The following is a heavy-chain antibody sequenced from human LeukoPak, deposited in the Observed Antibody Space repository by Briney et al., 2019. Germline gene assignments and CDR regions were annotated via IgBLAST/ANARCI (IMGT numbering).Heavy chain of an antibody. CDR3: AWVPQWELLYDFDY. CDR2: ISSSSSTI. CDR1: GFTVSSYS. V-gene: IGHV3-48*01. J-gene: IGHJ4*02. D-gene: IGHD1-26*01. Sequence: QAGGSLRLSCAASGFTVSSYSMNWVRQAPGKGLEWVSYISSSSSTIYYADSVKGRFTISRDNAKNSLYLQMNSLRAEDTAVYYCAWVPQWELLYDFDYWGQGTLVTVSS.